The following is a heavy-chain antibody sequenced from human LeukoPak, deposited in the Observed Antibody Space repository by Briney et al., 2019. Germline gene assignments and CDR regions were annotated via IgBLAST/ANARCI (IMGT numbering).Heavy chain of an antibody. V-gene: IGHV5-51*01. CDR2: ISPGEAQT. CDR1: GSTFTNYW. J-gene: IGHJ6*03. Sequence: GESLQISIESSGSTFTNYWIAWVRQLPGKGLEWVGIISPGEAQTLYSPSFQGQVTISADKNIHTAYLQWSSLKASDTAMYYCARRYTGYETGYYYYMDVWGKGTTLTVSS. D-gene: IGHD5-12*01. CDR3: ARRYTGYETGYYYYMDV.